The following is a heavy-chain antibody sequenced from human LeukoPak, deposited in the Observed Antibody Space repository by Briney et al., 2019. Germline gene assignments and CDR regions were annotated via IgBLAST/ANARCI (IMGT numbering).Heavy chain of an antibody. D-gene: IGHD3-10*01. CDR3: ATYRSWFGELGAFDI. Sequence: ASVKVSCKVSGYTLTELSMHWVRQAPGKGLEWMGGFDPEDGETIYAQKFLGRVTMTEDTSTDTAYMELSSLRSEDTAVYYCATYRSWFGELGAFDIWGQGTTVTVSS. CDR2: FDPEDGET. CDR1: GYTLTELS. V-gene: IGHV1-24*01. J-gene: IGHJ3*02.